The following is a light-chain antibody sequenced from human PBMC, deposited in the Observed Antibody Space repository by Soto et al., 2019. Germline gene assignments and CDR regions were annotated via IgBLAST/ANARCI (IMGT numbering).Light chain of an antibody. Sequence: EIVLTQSPGTLSVSPGDRVALSCRASQSISINLAWYQHKPGQAPRLLIYDASNRATGIPARFSGSGSGTDFTLTISSLEPEDFAVYYCQQRRNWQVTFGQGTRLEIK. J-gene: IGKJ5*01. CDR2: DAS. CDR1: QSISIN. CDR3: QQRRNWQVT. V-gene: IGKV3D-11*02.